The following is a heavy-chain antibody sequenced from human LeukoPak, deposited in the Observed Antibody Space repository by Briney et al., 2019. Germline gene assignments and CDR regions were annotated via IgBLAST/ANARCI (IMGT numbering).Heavy chain of an antibody. CDR1: GFTFGDYA. J-gene: IGHJ4*02. V-gene: IGHV3-49*04. D-gene: IGHD3-16*01. CDR3: TRDMIYTFHY. CDR2: ITSKAYGGTT. Sequence: GGSLRLSCTASGFTFGDYAMSWVRQAPGKGLEWVGFITSKAYGGTTEYAASVKGRFTISRDDSKSIAYLQMTSLRTEHTAVYYCTRDMIYTFHYWGQGTLVTVSS.